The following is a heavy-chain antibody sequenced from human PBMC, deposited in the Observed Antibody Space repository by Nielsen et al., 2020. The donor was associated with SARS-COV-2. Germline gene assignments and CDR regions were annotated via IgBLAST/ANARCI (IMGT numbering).Heavy chain of an antibody. D-gene: IGHD3-9*01. J-gene: IGHJ4*02. CDR1: GFTFDDYA. CDR2: ISWNSGSI. V-gene: IGHV3-9*01. CDR3: ASHGGYDILTGYYFDY. Sequence: GGSLRLSCAASGFTFDDYAMHWVRQAPGKGLEWVSGISWNSGSIGYADSVKGRFTISRDNAKNSLYLQMNSLGAEDTAVYYCASHGGYDILTGYYFDYWGQGTLVTVSS.